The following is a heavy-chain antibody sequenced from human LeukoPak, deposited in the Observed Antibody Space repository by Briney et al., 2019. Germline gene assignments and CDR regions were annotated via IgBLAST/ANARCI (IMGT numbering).Heavy chain of an antibody. Sequence: GGSLRLSCAASGFTFSSYAMSWVRQAPGKGLEWVSAISGSGGSTYYADSVKGRFAISRDKSKNTLYLQMNSLRADDTAVYYCARSGRGGAFDIWGQGTMVTVSS. J-gene: IGHJ3*02. D-gene: IGHD1-26*01. CDR2: ISGSGGST. CDR1: GFTFSSYA. CDR3: ARSGRGGAFDI. V-gene: IGHV3-23*01.